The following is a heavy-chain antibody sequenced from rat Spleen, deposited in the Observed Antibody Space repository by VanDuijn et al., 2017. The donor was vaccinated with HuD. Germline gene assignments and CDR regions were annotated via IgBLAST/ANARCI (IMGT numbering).Heavy chain of an antibody. CDR1: GFNFNDYW. J-gene: IGHJ2*01. D-gene: IGHD4-3*01. V-gene: IGHV4-2*01. CDR3: VREELGVDY. CDR2: INKNSRTM. Sequence: EVKLVESGGGLVQPGRSLKLSCAASGFNFNDYWMGWVRQAPGKGLEWIGEINKNSRTMKYSPSLKGKFTISRDNAQNTLYLQMNTLGPEDTAIYYCVREELGVDYWGQGVMVTVSS.